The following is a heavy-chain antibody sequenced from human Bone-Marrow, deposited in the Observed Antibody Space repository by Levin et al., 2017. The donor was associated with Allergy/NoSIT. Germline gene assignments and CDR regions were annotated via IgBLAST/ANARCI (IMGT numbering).Heavy chain of an antibody. Sequence: GSLRLSCTVSGGSVSSGSYYWSWIRQPPGKGLEWIGYIYYSGSTNYNPSLKSRVTISVDTSKNQFSLKLSSVTAAEAAVYYCARADTGMVQGVTRLEYWGQGTLVTVSS. CDR3: ARADTGMVQGVTRLEY. CDR2: IYYSGST. J-gene: IGHJ4*02. V-gene: IGHV4-61*01. D-gene: IGHD3-10*01. CDR1: GGSVSSGSYY.